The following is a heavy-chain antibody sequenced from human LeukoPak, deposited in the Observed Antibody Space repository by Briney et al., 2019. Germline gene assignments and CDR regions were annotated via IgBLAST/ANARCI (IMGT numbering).Heavy chain of an antibody. V-gene: IGHV3-30-3*01. CDR2: ISYDGSIK. CDR1: GFTLTTYA. J-gene: IGHJ6*02. D-gene: IGHD3-3*01. Sequence: GGSLRLSCAASGFTLTTYAMHWVRQAPGKGLEWVAVISYDGSIKYYTDSVKGRFTISRDTSKNALYLQMNSLRAEDTAVYYCARAEPYYDFWSGTYYYYGMDVWGQGTTVTVSS. CDR3: ARAEPYYDFWSGTYYYYGMDV.